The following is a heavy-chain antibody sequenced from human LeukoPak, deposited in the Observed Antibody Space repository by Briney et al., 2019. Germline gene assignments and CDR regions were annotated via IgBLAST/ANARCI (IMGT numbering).Heavy chain of an antibody. CDR2: IYYSGST. D-gene: IGHD3-3*01. Sequence: SETLSLTCTVSGGSISSYYWSWIRKPPGKGLEWIGYIYYSGSTNYNPSLKSRVTISVDTSKNQFSLKLSSVTAADTAVYYCARFGGWYYDFWSGYPPYYYGMDVWGQGTTVTVSS. CDR1: GGSISSYY. V-gene: IGHV4-59*01. CDR3: ARFGGWYYDFWSGYPPYYYGMDV. J-gene: IGHJ6*02.